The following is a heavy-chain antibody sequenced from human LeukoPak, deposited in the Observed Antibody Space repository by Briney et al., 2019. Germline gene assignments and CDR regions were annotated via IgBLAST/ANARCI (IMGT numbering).Heavy chain of an antibody. Sequence: SETLSLTCTVSGGPISSGSYYWSWIRQPAGKGLEWIGRINTSGSINYNPSLKSRVTISVDTSKNQFSLKVSSVTAADTAVYYCARDVSYGGNSWYYWAQGTLVTVSS. CDR1: GGPISSGSYY. D-gene: IGHD4-23*01. J-gene: IGHJ4*02. CDR2: INTSGSI. CDR3: ARDVSYGGNSWYY. V-gene: IGHV4-61*02.